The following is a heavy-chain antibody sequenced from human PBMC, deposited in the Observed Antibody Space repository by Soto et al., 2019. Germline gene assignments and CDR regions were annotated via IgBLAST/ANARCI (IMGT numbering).Heavy chain of an antibody. Sequence: SETLSLTCTVSGGSISSPNFYWSWIRQHPGKGLEWIGHIYYNGTTYYNPTLKSRVSISVDTSKNQFSLKLSSVTAADTAVYYCATGGGRFNYGMDVWGQGTTVTVSS. CDR1: GGSISSPNFY. J-gene: IGHJ6*02. CDR2: IYYNGTT. CDR3: ATGGGRFNYGMDV. V-gene: IGHV4-31*03. D-gene: IGHD3-10*01.